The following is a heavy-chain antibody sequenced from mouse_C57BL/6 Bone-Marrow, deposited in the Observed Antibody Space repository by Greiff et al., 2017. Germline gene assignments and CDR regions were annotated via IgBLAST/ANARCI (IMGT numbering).Heavy chain of an antibody. CDR2: ILPSIGRT. CDR3: ARATMVTTNAMDY. V-gene: IGHV15-2*01. J-gene: IGHJ4*01. Sequence: QVQLQQSGSELRRPGSSVKLSCKDFDSEVFPIAYMSWVRQKPGHGFEWFGGILPSIGRTIYGEKFEDKATLDADTLSNTAYLELSSLTSEDSAIYYCARATMVTTNAMDYWGQGTSVTVSS. D-gene: IGHD2-2*01. CDR1: DSEVFPIAY.